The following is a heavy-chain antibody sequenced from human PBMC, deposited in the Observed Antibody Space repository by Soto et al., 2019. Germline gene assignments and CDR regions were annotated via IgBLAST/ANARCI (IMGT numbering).Heavy chain of an antibody. CDR2: IVVGSGNT. CDR3: AACSGGSCYSSEPDAFDI. D-gene: IGHD2-15*01. Sequence: ASVKVSCKASGFTFTSSAVQWVRQARGQRLEWIGWIVVGSGNTNYAQKFQERVTITRDMSTSTAYMELSSLRSEDTAVYYCAACSGGSCYSSEPDAFDIWGQGTMVTVSS. J-gene: IGHJ3*02. V-gene: IGHV1-58*01. CDR1: GFTFTSSA.